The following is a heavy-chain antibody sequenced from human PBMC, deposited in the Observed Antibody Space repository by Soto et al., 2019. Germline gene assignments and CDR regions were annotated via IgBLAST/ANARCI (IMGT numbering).Heavy chain of an antibody. CDR3: ASCHANSFYLSDYYYYYYMDV. J-gene: IGHJ6*03. V-gene: IGHV1-69*02. CDR2: IIPILGIA. D-gene: IGHD5-18*01. CDR1: GGTFSSYT. Sequence: SVKVSCKASGGTFSSYTISWVRQAPGQGLEWMGRIIPILGIANYAQKFQGRVTITADKSTSTAYMELSSLRSEDTAVYYCASCHANSFYLSDYYYYYYMDVWGKGTTVTVSS.